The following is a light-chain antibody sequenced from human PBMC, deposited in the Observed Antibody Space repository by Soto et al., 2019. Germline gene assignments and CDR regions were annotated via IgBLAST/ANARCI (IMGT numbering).Light chain of an antibody. V-gene: IGKV3-20*01. Sequence: EIVLTHSLGTLSLSQCERATLSFKTSQSVTSNLAWYQQKPGQAPRLLISGTSSRAAGIPDRLSGSGSGTDFTLTISRLEPEDFALYYCQQYATSPITFGQGTRLEI. CDR2: GTS. CDR3: QQYATSPIT. J-gene: IGKJ5*01. CDR1: QSVTSN.